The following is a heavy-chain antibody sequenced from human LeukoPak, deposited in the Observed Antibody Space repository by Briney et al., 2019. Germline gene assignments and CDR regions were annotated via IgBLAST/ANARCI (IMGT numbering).Heavy chain of an antibody. CDR2: TYYRSKWYN. D-gene: IGHD1-26*01. J-gene: IGHJ2*01. CDR3: ARGKWELLSHYWCFDL. V-gene: IGHV6-1*01. CDR1: GDSVSSNSAA. Sequence: SQTLSLTCAISGDSVSSNSAAWNWIRQSPSRGLEWLGRTYYRSKWYNDYAVSVRSRITINPDTSKNQFSLQLNSVTPEDTAVYYCARGKWELLSHYWCFDLWGRGTLVTVSS.